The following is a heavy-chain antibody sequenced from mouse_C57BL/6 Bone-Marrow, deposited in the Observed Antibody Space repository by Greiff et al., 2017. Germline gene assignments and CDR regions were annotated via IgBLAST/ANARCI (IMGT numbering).Heavy chain of an antibody. V-gene: IGHV1-53*01. CDR2: INPSNVGT. CDR1: GYSFPSYW. J-gene: IGHJ2*01. CDR3: ARRTVVADY. Sequence: QVQLQQSGPELVKPGALVKLSCKASGYSFPSYWMHWVKQRHGPGLEWIGNINPSNVGTNYNAKFTSKATLTVDKSSSTAYMQLRSLTSEDSAVYYCARRTVVADYGGQGTTLTVSS. D-gene: IGHD1-1*01.